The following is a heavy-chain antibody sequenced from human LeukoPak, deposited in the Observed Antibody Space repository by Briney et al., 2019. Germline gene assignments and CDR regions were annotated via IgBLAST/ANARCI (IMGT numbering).Heavy chain of an antibody. J-gene: IGHJ3*02. CDR3: TREGGDVFDI. D-gene: IGHD1-26*01. CDR1: GFTFSSYN. CDR2: ISTGSTYI. V-gene: IGHV3-21*01. Sequence: PGGSLRLSCAAPGFTFSSYNMNWVRQAPGKGLEWVSSISTGSTYIYYADSVKGRFTISRDNTKNSLYLQMNSLRAEDTAVYYCTREGGDVFDIWGQGTMVTVSS.